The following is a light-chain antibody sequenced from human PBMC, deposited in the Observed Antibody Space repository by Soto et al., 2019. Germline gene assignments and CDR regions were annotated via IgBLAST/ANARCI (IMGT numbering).Light chain of an antibody. Sequence: QSVLTQPASVSGSPGQSITISCTGTSSDVGGYNYVSWFQHHPGKAPKLVIFGNRNRPSGVPERFSGSKSGTSASLAITGLQAEDEADYYCQAYDYSLTASVFGGGTKLTVL. J-gene: IGLJ3*02. CDR1: SSDVGGYNY. CDR2: GNR. CDR3: QAYDYSLTASV. V-gene: IGLV2-14*01.